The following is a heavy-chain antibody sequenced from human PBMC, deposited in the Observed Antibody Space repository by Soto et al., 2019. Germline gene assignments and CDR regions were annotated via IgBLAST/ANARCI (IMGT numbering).Heavy chain of an antibody. D-gene: IGHD3-16*02. J-gene: IGHJ4*02. Sequence: QVQLQESGPGLVKPSETLSLTCTVSGGSISSYYWSWIRQPPGKGLECIGYIYYSGSTNYNPSLKSRVTISVDTSKNQFSLKLSSVTAADTAVYYCARENYDYIWGSYRSGRNFDYWGQGTLVTVSS. CDR1: GGSISSYY. V-gene: IGHV4-59*08. CDR3: ARENYDYIWGSYRSGRNFDY. CDR2: IYYSGST.